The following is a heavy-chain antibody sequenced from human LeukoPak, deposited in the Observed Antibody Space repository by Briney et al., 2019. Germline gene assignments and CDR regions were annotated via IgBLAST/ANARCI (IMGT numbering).Heavy chain of an antibody. Sequence: GGSLRVSCAASGFTFSNYAMSWVCQAPGKGLEWVSAISGSGGSTYYADSVKGRFTISRDNSKNTLYLQMNSLRAEDTAVYYCAKDLDYGDYNDAFDIWGQGTMVTVSS. CDR3: AKDLDYGDYNDAFDI. CDR2: ISGSGGST. D-gene: IGHD4-17*01. V-gene: IGHV3-23*01. CDR1: GFTFSNYA. J-gene: IGHJ3*02.